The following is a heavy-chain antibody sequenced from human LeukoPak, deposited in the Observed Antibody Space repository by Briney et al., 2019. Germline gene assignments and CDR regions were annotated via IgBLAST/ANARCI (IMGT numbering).Heavy chain of an antibody. CDR3: ARGVSKYGSGSYYSYYFDY. J-gene: IGHJ4*02. V-gene: IGHV4-34*01. CDR1: GFTFSSYS. D-gene: IGHD3-10*01. CDR2: INHSGST. Sequence: GSLRLSCAASGFTFSSYSMNWVRQPPGKGLEWIGEINHSGSTNYNPSLKSRVTISVDTSKNQFSLKLSSVTAADTAVYYCARGVSKYGSGSYYSYYFDYWGQGTLVTVSS.